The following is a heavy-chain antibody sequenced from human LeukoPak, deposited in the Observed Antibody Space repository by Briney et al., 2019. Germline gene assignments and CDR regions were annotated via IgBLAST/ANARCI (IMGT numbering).Heavy chain of an antibody. CDR3: ARDREYSSSSYIDY. J-gene: IGHJ4*02. CDR2: ISYDGSNK. D-gene: IGHD6-6*01. V-gene: IGHV3-30-3*01. Sequence: GGSLRLSCAASGFTFSSYAMHWVRQAPGKGLEWVAVISYDGSNKYYADSVKGRFTISRDNSKNTLYLQMNSLRAEDTAVYYCARDREYSSSSYIDYWGQGTLVTVSS. CDR1: GFTFSSYA.